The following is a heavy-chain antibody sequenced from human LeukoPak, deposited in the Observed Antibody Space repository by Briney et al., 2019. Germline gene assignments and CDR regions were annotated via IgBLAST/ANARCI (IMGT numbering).Heavy chain of an antibody. CDR2: TNSDGSII. Sequence: QSGGSLRLSCAASGFAFSSYWMHWVRQVPGKGLVWVSRTNSDGSIIGYADSVKGRFTISRDNSKNTLYLQMNSLRAEDTAVYYCAKKFYYGSGTFVFYFDYWGQGTLVTVSS. D-gene: IGHD3-10*01. CDR3: AKKFYYGSGTFVFYFDY. CDR1: GFAFSSYW. J-gene: IGHJ4*02. V-gene: IGHV3-74*01.